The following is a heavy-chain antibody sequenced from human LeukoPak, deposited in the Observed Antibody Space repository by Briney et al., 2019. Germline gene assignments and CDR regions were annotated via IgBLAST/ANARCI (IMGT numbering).Heavy chain of an antibody. Sequence: ASVTVSCQSSGYIFTSYEINWLGQAAGQGVAWMGWMNPNSGNTGYAQKFQGRLSMTRNTSISTAYMELSSLRSEDTAVDYCARGAYYYGSGNYYGMDVWGQGTTVTVSS. CDR2: MNPNSGNT. V-gene: IGHV1-8*01. J-gene: IGHJ6*02. CDR1: GYIFTSYE. D-gene: IGHD3-10*01. CDR3: ARGAYYYGSGNYYGMDV.